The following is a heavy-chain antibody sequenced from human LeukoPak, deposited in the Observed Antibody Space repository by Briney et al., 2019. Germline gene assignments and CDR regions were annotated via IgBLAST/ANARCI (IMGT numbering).Heavy chain of an antibody. CDR1: CYAFTSYG. CDR2: ISTYNGNT. Sequence: GASVKVSCKASCYAFTSYGISWVRQAPGQGLEWMGWISTYNGNTNYAQKLQGRVTMTTDTSTTTAYMELRSLRSDDTAVYYCASRVNAHFDYWGQGTLVTVSS. J-gene: IGHJ4*02. CDR3: ASRVNAHFDY. V-gene: IGHV1-18*01. D-gene: IGHD4-23*01.